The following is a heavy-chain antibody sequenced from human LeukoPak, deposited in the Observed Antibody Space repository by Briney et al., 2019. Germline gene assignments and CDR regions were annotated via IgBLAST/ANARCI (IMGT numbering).Heavy chain of an antibody. CDR1: GSRFTSYW. D-gene: IGHD2-21*01. CDR3: ARSYCVTGDCYSGIADC. CDR2: IYPGDSDT. Sequence: GASLKISYKGSGSRFTSYWIGWVRPMPGKGLEWMGMIYPGDSDTRYSPSFQGQVTISADKSISTTHLQWNSLKASDTAMYYCARSYCVTGDCYSGIADCWGQGTLVTVSS. J-gene: IGHJ4*02. V-gene: IGHV5-51*01.